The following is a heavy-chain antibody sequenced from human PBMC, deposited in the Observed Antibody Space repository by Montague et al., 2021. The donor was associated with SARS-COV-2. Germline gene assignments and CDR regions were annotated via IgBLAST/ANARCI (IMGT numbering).Heavy chain of an antibody. Sequence: SETLSLTCTVSGYSISSGYYWGWIRQPPGKGLEWIGSIYHSGSTYYNPSLKSRVTISVDTSKNQFSQKLSSVTAADTAVYYCARDDYTPGDYYYYYGMDVWGQGTTVTVSS. CDR2: IYHSGST. CDR1: GYSISSGYY. CDR3: ARDDYTPGDYYYYYGMDV. D-gene: IGHD4-11*01. J-gene: IGHJ6*02. V-gene: IGHV4-38-2*02.